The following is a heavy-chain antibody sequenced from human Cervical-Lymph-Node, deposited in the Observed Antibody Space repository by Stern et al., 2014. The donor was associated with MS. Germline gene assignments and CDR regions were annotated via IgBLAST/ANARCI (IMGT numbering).Heavy chain of an antibody. CDR2: INWNGGST. CDR3: ARAFCTGGVCYSFPFYGMDV. D-gene: IGHD2-8*02. J-gene: IGHJ6*02. CDR1: GFTFEDYG. V-gene: IGHV3-20*01. Sequence: EVQLVESGGGVVRPGRSLRLSCAASGFTFEDYGMRWVRQAPGKGLAWVAAINWNGGSTVYAGSVQGRFTISRDNAKNSLYLQMNSLRAEDTALYHCARAFCTGGVCYSFPFYGMDVWGQGTTVTVSS.